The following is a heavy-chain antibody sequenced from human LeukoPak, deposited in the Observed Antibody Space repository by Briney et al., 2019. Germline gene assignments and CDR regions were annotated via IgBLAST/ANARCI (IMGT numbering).Heavy chain of an antibody. CDR3: ARGYQLLWGAFDI. D-gene: IGHD2-2*01. V-gene: IGHV4-59*01. Sequence: SETLSLTCTVSGGSISSYYWSWIRQPPGKGLEWIGYIYYSGSTNYNPSLKSRVTISVDTSKNQFSLKLSSVTAADTAVYYCARGYQLLWGAFDIWGQGTMVTVSS. CDR1: GGSISSYY. CDR2: IYYSGST. J-gene: IGHJ3*02.